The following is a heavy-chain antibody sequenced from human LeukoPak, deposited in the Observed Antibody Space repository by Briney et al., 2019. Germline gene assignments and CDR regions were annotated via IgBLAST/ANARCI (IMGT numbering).Heavy chain of an antibody. CDR3: AREGIQLWSHFDY. Sequence: PAGSLRLSCAASGFTFSTFNMNWVRQAPGKGLEWVSYISSSSGPIYYADSLKGRFTISRDNAKNSLYLQMNSLRAEDTAVYYCAREGIQLWSHFDYWGQGTLVTVSS. J-gene: IGHJ4*02. V-gene: IGHV3-48*01. CDR1: GFTFSTFN. CDR2: ISSSSGPI. D-gene: IGHD5-18*01.